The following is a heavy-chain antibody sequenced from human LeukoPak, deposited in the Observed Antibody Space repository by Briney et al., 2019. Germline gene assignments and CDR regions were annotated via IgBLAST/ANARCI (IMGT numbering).Heavy chain of an antibody. CDR3: ARDGYYYGSGTHWGY. CDR1: GYTFTSYG. CDR2: ISAYNGNT. J-gene: IGHJ4*02. D-gene: IGHD3-10*01. Sequence: ASVKVSCKASGYTFTSYGISWVRQAPRQGLEWMGWISAYNGNTNYAQKLQGRVTMTTDTSTSTAYMELRSLRSDDTAVYYCARDGYYYGSGTHWGYWGQGTLVTVSS. V-gene: IGHV1-18*01.